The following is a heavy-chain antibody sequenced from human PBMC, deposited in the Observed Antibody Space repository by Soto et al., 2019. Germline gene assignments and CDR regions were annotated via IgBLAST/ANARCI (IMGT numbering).Heavy chain of an antibody. CDR3: TSDSSLTTVTTDPFHI. D-gene: IGHD4-17*01. J-gene: IGHJ3*02. V-gene: IGHV3-48*01. CDR1: GFTFSTYS. CDR2: ISSSSSTI. Sequence: EVQLVESGGGLVQPGGSLRLSCAASGFTFSTYSMNWVRQAPGKGLEWVSHISSSSSTIYYADSVKGRFTISRDNAKNSLFLQMNSLIAEDTAVYYSTSDSSLTTVTTDPFHIWGQGTMVTVSS.